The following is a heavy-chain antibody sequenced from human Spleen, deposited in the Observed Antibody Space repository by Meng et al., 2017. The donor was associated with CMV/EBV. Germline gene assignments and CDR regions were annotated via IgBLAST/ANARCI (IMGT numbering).Heavy chain of an antibody. Sequence: SCAASGFTFRSCGMNWVRQAPGKGLEWLSVISGTSVYIYYADSVKGRFTISRDNAKNSLYPQMNSLRAEDTAVYYCARDRGNNWFDPWGQGTLVTVSS. V-gene: IGHV3-21*06. CDR2: ISGTSVYI. CDR3: ARDRGNNWFDP. J-gene: IGHJ5*02. CDR1: GFTFRSCG.